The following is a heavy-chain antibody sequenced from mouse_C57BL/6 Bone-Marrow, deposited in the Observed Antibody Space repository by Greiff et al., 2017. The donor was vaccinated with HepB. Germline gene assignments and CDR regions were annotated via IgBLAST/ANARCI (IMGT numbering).Heavy chain of an antibody. J-gene: IGHJ2*01. CDR1: GYTFTDYY. Sequence: VQLQQSGPVLVKPGASVKMSCKASGYTFTDYYMNWVKQSHGKSLEWIGVINPYNGGTSYNQKFKGKATLTVDKSSSTAYMELNSLTSEDSAVYFCARERLPYYFDYWGQGTTLTVSS. CDR3: ARERLPYYFDY. D-gene: IGHD3-2*02. CDR2: INPYNGGT. V-gene: IGHV1-19*01.